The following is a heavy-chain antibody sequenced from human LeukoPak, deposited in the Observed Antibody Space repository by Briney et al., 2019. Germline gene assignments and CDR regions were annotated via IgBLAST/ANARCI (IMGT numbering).Heavy chain of an antibody. CDR1: GYTFTSYY. D-gene: IGHD3-10*01. V-gene: IGHV1-46*01. Sequence: ASVKVSCKASGYTFTSYYIHWVRQPPGQGLEWMGIINPSGGSTSYAQKFQGRVTMTRDMSTSTVYMKLSSMSSEDTAVYYCARGSTLETGSGSYPEYWGQRELVTVSS. CDR3: ARGSTLETGSGSYPEY. CDR2: INPSGGST. J-gene: IGHJ4*02.